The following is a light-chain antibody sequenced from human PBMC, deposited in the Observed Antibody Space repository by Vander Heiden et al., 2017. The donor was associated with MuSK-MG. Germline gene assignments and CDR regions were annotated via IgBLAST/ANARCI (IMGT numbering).Light chain of an antibody. CDR2: DAS. CDR3: PQRINGHPHFT. V-gene: IGKV3-11*01. J-gene: IGKJ3*01. CDR1: QSVSSY. Sequence: EIVLTQSPATLSLSPGERATLSCRASQSVSSYLAWYQQKPGQAPRLLIYDASNRATGIKARFSASGDGPDFNLTISSREPVDFAIHYCPQRINGHPHFTFSHATKVDIK.